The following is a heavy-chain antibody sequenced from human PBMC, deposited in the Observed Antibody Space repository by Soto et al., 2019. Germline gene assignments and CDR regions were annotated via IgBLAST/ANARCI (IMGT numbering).Heavy chain of an antibody. J-gene: IGHJ4*02. D-gene: IGHD6-19*01. CDR1: GYTFTSYG. CDR2: ISAYNGNT. Sequence: GASVKVSCKASGYTFTSYGISWVRQAPGQGLEWMGWISAYNGNTNYAQKLQDRVTMTTDTSTSTAYMELRSLRSGDTAVYYCARVRVDFSGWYQGTADYWRQGTLVTVSS. V-gene: IGHV1-18*01. CDR3: ARVRVDFSGWYQGTADY.